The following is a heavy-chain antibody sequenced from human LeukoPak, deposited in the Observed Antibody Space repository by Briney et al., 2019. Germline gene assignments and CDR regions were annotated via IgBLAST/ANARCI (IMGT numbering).Heavy chain of an antibody. CDR1: GFTFSNYG. D-gene: IGHD2-2*03. Sequence: GGSLRLSCAASGFTFSNYGLNWVRQAPGKGLEWVSHISSSGSAKYYADSEKGRFTISRDNAKNSLYLQMNSLRDEDTAVFYCASGSGHWGQGTLVTVSS. V-gene: IGHV3-48*02. J-gene: IGHJ4*02. CDR3: ASGSGH. CDR2: ISSSGSAK.